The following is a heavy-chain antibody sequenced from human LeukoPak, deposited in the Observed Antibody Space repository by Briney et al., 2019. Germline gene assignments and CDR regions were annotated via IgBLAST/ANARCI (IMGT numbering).Heavy chain of an antibody. CDR3: AREAFRGIRTFDY. CDR1: GFTFSSYW. D-gene: IGHD3-10*01. Sequence: GGSRRLSCAASGFTFSSYWMHWVRQAPGKGLVWVSRINSDGSSTSYADSVKGRFTISRDNAKNTLYLQMNSLRAEDTAVYYCAREAFRGIRTFDYWGQGTLVTVSS. CDR2: INSDGSST. J-gene: IGHJ4*02. V-gene: IGHV3-74*01.